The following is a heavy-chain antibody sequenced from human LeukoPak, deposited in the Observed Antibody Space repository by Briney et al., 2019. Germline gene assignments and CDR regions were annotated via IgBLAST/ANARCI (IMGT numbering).Heavy chain of an antibody. Sequence: PSETLSLTCAVYGGSFSAYYWSWIRQPPGKGLEWIGEINHSGSTNYNPSLKSRVIISVDTSKEQFSLKVSSVTAADTAVYYCARTGGYASGTYHPFDYWGQGTLVTVSS. V-gene: IGHV4-34*01. J-gene: IGHJ4*02. D-gene: IGHD3-10*01. CDR2: INHSGST. CDR3: ARTGGYASGTYHPFDY. CDR1: GGSFSAYY.